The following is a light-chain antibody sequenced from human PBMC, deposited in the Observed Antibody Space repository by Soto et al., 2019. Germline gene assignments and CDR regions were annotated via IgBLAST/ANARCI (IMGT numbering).Light chain of an antibody. CDR3: SSYTSSSTLV. J-gene: IGLJ2*01. Sequence: QSVLTQPASVSGSPGQSITISCTATSSDVGGYSYVSWFQQYPGKAPKLMIYEVINRPSGVSNRFSGSKSGNTASLIISGLQAEDEADYYCSSYTSSSTLVFGGGTKVTVL. CDR1: SSDVGGYSY. CDR2: EVI. V-gene: IGLV2-14*01.